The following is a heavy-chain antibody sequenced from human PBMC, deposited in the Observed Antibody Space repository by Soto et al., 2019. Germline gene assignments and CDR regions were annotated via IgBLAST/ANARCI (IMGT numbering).Heavy chain of an antibody. CDR3: AKAMGATWAYDAFDI. D-gene: IGHD1-26*01. CDR1: GFTFDDYA. J-gene: IGHJ3*02. Sequence: EVQLVESGGGLVQPGRSQRLSCAASGFTFDDYAMHWVRQAPGKGLEWVSGISWNSGSIGYADSVKGRFTISRDNAKNSLYLQMNSLRAEDTALYYCAKAMGATWAYDAFDIWGQGTMVTVSS. CDR2: ISWNSGSI. V-gene: IGHV3-9*01.